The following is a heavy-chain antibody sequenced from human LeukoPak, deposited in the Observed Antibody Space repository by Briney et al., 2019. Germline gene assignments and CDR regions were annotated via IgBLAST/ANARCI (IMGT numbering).Heavy chain of an antibody. D-gene: IGHD3-22*01. CDR3: ARDYYDSSGYYRNDDAFDI. V-gene: IGHV3-74*01. Sequence: PGGSLRLSCAASGFTFSSYWMHWVRQAPGKGLVWVSRINSDGSSTSYADSVKGRFTTSRDNAKNTLYLQMNSLRAEDTAVYYCARDYYDSSGYYRNDDAFDIWGQGTMVTVSS. CDR2: INSDGSST. CDR1: GFTFSSYW. J-gene: IGHJ3*02.